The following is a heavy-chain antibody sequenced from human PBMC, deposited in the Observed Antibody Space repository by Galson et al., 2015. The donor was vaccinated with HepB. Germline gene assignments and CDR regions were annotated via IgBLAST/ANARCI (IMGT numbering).Heavy chain of an antibody. CDR2: IIPLFNSP. V-gene: IGHV1-69*13. D-gene: IGHD3-9*01. J-gene: IGHJ6*02. Sequence: SVKVSCKVSGGILNRFAISWVRQAPGQGLEWMGTIIPLFNSPNYVEKFQGRLSFTADGSTSTVYMELINLTPDDTGVYFCARDIYLTIPPYDMDVWGQGTTVIVSS. CDR3: ARDIYLTIPPYDMDV. CDR1: GGILNRFA.